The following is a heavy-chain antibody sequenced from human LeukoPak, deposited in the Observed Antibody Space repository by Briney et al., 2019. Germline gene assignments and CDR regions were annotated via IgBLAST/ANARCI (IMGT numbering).Heavy chain of an antibody. CDR1: GYKFTNFG. V-gene: IGHV1-18*01. CDR3: ARASEGWELGGFDY. CDR2: ISTNNENT. J-gene: IGHJ4*02. D-gene: IGHD1-26*01. Sequence: ASVKVSCKASGYKFTNFGLSWVRQAPGQGLEWMGWISTNNENTHYAQKFQGRVTMTTDTSTSTAYMELRSLKSEDTAVYYCARASEGWELGGFDYWGQGTLVTVSS.